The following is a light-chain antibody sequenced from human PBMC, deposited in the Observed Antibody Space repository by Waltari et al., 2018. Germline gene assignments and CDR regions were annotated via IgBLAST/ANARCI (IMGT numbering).Light chain of an antibody. CDR1: QNVDTY. Sequence: PGERATLFCGASQNVDTYLAWYQQKPGQAPRLLIYNSSHRASGVPARFSGGGSGTDFTLTISSVEPEDIAIYYCQQRNTWPPYTFGQGTKLEI. J-gene: IGKJ2*01. CDR3: QQRNTWPPYT. CDR2: NSS. V-gene: IGKV3-11*01.